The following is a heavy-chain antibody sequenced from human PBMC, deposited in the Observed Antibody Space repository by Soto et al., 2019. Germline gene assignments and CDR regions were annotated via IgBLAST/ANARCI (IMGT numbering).Heavy chain of an antibody. J-gene: IGHJ4*02. CDR3: ARDYRVLTIVRGVLWAY. CDR2: INPNSGGT. CDR1: GYTFTCYY. V-gene: IGHV1-2*02. Sequence: ASVKVSCKASGYTFTCYYMHWVRQAPGQGLEWMGWINPNSGGTNYAQKFQGRVTMTRDTSISTAYMELSRLRSDDTAVYYCARDYRVLTIVRGVLWAYWGQGTLVTVSS. D-gene: IGHD3-10*01.